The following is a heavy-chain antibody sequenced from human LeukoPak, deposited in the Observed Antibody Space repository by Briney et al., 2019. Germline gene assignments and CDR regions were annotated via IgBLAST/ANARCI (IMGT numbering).Heavy chain of an antibody. Sequence: RSGGSLRLSCAASGFTFSSYIMTWVRQAPGKGLEWVSTIKSSSEATFYADSVKGRFTISRDNSKNTLYLQMNSLRAEDTAVYYCARGSHVWMAPATGGFDYWGQGTLVTVSS. J-gene: IGHJ4*02. CDR1: GFTFSSYI. D-gene: IGHD3-3*02. CDR2: IKSSSEAT. V-gene: IGHV3-23*01. CDR3: ARGSHVWMAPATGGFDY.